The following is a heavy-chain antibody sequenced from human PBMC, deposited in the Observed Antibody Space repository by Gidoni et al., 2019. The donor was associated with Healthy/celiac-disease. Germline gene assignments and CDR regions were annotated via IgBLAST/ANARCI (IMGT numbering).Heavy chain of an antibody. CDR1: GGSISSSSYY. D-gene: IGHD1-26*01. Sequence: QLQLQESGPGLVKPSETLSLTCTVSGGSISSSSYYWGWIRQPPGKGLEWIGSIYYSGTTYYNPSLKSRVTISVDTSKNQFSLKLSSVTAADTAVYYCARHGSGRSLGSFDYWGQGTLVTVSS. CDR3: ARHGSGRSLGSFDY. CDR2: IYYSGTT. V-gene: IGHV4-39*01. J-gene: IGHJ4*02.